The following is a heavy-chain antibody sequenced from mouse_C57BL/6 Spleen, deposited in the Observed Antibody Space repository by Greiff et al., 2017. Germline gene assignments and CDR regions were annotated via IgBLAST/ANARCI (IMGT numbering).Heavy chain of an antibody. CDR1: GYNIKNSY. Sequence: VQLQQSVAELVRPGASVKLSCTASGYNIKNSYMHWVKQRPEQGLEWIGRIDPANGNTNYTPKFKGKATITVDKSSNTAYLQLSSLTSEDTAIYYCASWFWSDYWGQGTTLTVSS. D-gene: IGHD2-2*01. CDR2: IDPANGNT. CDR3: ASWFWSDY. J-gene: IGHJ2*01. V-gene: IGHV14-3*01.